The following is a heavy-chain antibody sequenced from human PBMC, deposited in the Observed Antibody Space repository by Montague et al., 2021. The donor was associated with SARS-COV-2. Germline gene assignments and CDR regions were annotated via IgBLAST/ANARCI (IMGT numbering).Heavy chain of an antibody. Sequence: SLRLSCAASGFTFSSYGMHWVRQAPGKGLEWVAVIWYDGSNKYYADSVKGRFTISRDNSKNTPYLQMNSLRAEDTAVYYCARDLAPYYYDSSGPELVDVWGQGTTVTVSS. D-gene: IGHD3-22*01. J-gene: IGHJ6*02. CDR3: ARDLAPYYYDSSGPELVDV. CDR1: GFTFSSYG. CDR2: IWYDGSNK. V-gene: IGHV3-33*01.